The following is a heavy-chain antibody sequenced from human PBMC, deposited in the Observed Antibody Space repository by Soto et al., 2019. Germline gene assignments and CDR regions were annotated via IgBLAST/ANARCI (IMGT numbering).Heavy chain of an antibody. Sequence: SETLSLTCAVSGGSISSGGYSWSWIRQPPGKGLEWIGYIYHSGSTYYNPSLKSRVTISVDRSKNQFSLKLSSVTAADTAVYYCARVNCSGGSCYFFDYWGQGTLVTVSS. CDR1: GGSISSGGYS. CDR3: ARVNCSGGSCYFFDY. V-gene: IGHV4-30-2*01. D-gene: IGHD2-15*01. CDR2: IYHSGST. J-gene: IGHJ4*02.